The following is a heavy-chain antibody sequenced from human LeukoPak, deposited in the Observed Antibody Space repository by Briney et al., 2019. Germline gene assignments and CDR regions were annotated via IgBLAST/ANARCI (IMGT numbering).Heavy chain of an antibody. D-gene: IGHD7-27*01. Sequence: GASVKVSCKASGYTFTGYYMHWVRQAPGQGLEWMGWINPNSGGTNYAQKVQGRVTMTRDTSISTAYMELSRLRSDDTAVYYCARDLTGGFYYMDVWGKGTTVTVSS. J-gene: IGHJ6*03. CDR1: GYTFTGYY. V-gene: IGHV1-2*02. CDR2: INPNSGGT. CDR3: ARDLTGGFYYMDV.